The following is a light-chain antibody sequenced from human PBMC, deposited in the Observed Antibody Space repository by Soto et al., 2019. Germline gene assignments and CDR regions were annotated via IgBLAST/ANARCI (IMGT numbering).Light chain of an antibody. V-gene: IGKV3-20*01. CDR2: RSS. Sequence: EIVLTPSPRTLSLSPGEMATLSCTASQSVTGSYLAWYQQKPSQAPRLLIYRSSGTSTGIPDSFRVSWSGTDFTLTISRLEPEDSAVYYCQQYGSSSLNFGRGTKV. CDR3: QQYGSSSLN. J-gene: IGKJ4*01. CDR1: QSVTGSY.